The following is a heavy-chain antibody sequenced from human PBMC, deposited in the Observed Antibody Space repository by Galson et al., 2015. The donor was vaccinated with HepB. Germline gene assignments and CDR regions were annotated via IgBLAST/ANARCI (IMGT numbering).Heavy chain of an antibody. CDR2: ISSSGGRT. D-gene: IGHD4-17*01. CDR1: GFTFSSYA. V-gene: IGHV3-23*01. J-gene: IGHJ4*02. Sequence: SLRLSCAASGFTFSSYAMSWVRQAPGKGLEWVSGISSSGGRTYYADSVKGRLTISRDNSKNMLYVQMNSLRAEDTAVYYCAKFRNDYGDYGGPWGQGTLVIVSS. CDR3: AKFRNDYGDYGGP.